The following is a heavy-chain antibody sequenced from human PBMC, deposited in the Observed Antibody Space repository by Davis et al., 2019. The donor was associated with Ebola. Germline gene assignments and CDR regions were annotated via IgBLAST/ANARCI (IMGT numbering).Heavy chain of an antibody. CDR2: INHSGST. D-gene: IGHD1-26*01. V-gene: IGHV4-34*01. CDR1: GGSFSGYY. J-gene: IGHJ4*02. Sequence: SETLSLTCAVYGGSFSGYYWSWIRQPPGKGLEWIGEINHSGSTNYNPSLKSRVTISVDTSKNQFSLKLSSVTAADTAVYYCARSRVPDPTTPFDYWGQGTLVTVSS. CDR3: ARSRVPDPTTPFDY.